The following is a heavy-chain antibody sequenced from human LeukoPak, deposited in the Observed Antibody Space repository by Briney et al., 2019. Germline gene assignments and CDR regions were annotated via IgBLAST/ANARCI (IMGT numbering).Heavy chain of an antibody. CDR2: IWYEGSNK. CDR1: GFTFSSYG. CDR3: AKQNKNPGYSSGWYYYYYYYMDV. D-gene: IGHD6-19*01. Sequence: PGGSLRLSCAASGFTFSSYGMHWVRQAPGKGLEGVAGIWYEGSNKYYADSVKGRFTISRDNSKNTLYLQMNSLRAEDTAVYYCAKQNKNPGYSSGWYYYYYYYMDVWGKGTTVTVSS. V-gene: IGHV3-33*06. J-gene: IGHJ6*03.